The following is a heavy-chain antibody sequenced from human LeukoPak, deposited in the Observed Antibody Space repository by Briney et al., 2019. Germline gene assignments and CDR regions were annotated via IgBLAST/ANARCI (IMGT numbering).Heavy chain of an antibody. CDR3: TTDAYYDPGY. D-gene: IGHD3-22*01. CDR1: GFTFINAW. Sequence: GGSLRLSCAASGFTFINAWMSWVRQAPGKGLHWVGRIKTKTGGGTTDYAAPVKGRFTISRDDSKNTLYLQMNSLKIEDTAVYYCTTDAYYDPGYWGQGTLVTVSS. V-gene: IGHV3-15*01. J-gene: IGHJ4*02. CDR2: IKTKTGGGTT.